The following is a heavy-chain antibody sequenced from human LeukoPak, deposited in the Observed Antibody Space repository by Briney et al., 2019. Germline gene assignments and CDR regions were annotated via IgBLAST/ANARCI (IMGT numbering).Heavy chain of an antibody. J-gene: IGHJ4*02. CDR3: ASTLRLGELSSEPLDY. CDR2: IIPIFGTA. Sequence: SVTVSCTASGGTFSSYAISWVRQAPGQGLEWMGGIIPIFGTANYAQKFQGRVTITADKSTSTAYMELSSLRSEDTAVYYCASTLRLGELSSEPLDYWGQGTLVTVSS. D-gene: IGHD3-16*02. V-gene: IGHV1-69*06. CDR1: GGTFSSYA.